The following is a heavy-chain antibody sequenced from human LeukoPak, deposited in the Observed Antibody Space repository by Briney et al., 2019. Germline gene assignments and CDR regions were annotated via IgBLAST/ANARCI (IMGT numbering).Heavy chain of an antibody. V-gene: IGHV4-39*01. CDR3: ERDILTGSPRDAFDI. D-gene: IGHD3-9*01. CDR1: GDSISSSSYY. Sequence: PSETLSLTCTVSGDSISSSSYYWGWIRQPPGTGLEWIGSIYYSGSTYYNPSLKSRVTISVDTSKNQFSLKLSSVTAADTAVYYCERDILTGSPRDAFDIWGQGTMVTVSS. CDR2: IYYSGST. J-gene: IGHJ3*02.